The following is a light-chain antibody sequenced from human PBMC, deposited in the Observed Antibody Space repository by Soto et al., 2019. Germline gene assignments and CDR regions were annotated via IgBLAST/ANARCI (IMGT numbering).Light chain of an antibody. CDR1: QGINSY. V-gene: IGKV1-9*01. Sequence: DIQLTHSPSFLSASVGDRVTITCRASQGINSYLAWYQQKPGKVPKLLIYAASTLQSGVPSRFSGSGSGTEFTLTISSLQPEDFTTYYCQQTNCYPITFGQGTRLEIK. CDR2: AAS. CDR3: QQTNCYPIT. J-gene: IGKJ5*01.